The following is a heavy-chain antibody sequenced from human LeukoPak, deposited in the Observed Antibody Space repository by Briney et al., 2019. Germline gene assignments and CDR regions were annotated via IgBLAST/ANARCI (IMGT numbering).Heavy chain of an antibody. CDR1: GFTFSSYA. D-gene: IGHD3-22*01. J-gene: IGHJ1*01. V-gene: IGHV3-30-3*01. CDR3: AKEDVVVITIRYFQH. CDR2: TSSDGNIK. Sequence: GRSLRLSCAASGFTFSSYAMHWVRQAPGKGLEWVAVTSSDGNIKYYADSVKGRFPISRDNSKNTLYLQMNSLRTEDTAIYYCAKEDVVVITIRYFQHWGQGTLVTVSS.